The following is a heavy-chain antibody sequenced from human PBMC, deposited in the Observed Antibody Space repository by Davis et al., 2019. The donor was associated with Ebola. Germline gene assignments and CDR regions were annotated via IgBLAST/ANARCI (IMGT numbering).Heavy chain of an antibody. CDR1: GFTFSSYS. V-gene: IGHV3-49*04. CDR3: TTEGGYCTNGVCFYYFDY. CDR2: IRSKGYGGKT. D-gene: IGHD2-8*01. J-gene: IGHJ4*02. Sequence: GGSLRLSCAASGFTFSSYSMNWVRQAPGKGLEWVGFIRSKGYGGKTEYAASVKGRFTISRDDSEGVAYLQMSSLKTEDTAVYYCTTEGGYCTNGVCFYYFDYWGQGTLVTVSS.